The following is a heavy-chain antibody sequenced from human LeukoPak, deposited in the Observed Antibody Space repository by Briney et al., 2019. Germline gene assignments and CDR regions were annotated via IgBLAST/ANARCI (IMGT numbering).Heavy chain of an antibody. CDR2: IKSKTDGGTT. V-gene: IGHV3-15*01. Sequence: PGGSLRLSCAASGFTFSNAWMSWVRQAPGKGLEWVGRIKSKTDGGTTDYAAPVKGRFTISRDDSKNTLYLQMNSLKTEDTAVYYCTTDRDYYGSGSYETYYYYYMDVWGKGTTVTVSS. J-gene: IGHJ6*03. CDR3: TTDRDYYGSGSYETYYYYYMDV. D-gene: IGHD3-10*01. CDR1: GFTFSNAW.